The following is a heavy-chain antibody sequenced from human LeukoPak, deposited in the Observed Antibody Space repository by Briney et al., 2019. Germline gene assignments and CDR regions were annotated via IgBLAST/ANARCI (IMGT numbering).Heavy chain of an antibody. V-gene: IGHV3-33*01. D-gene: IGHD6-13*01. Sequence: GRSLRLSCAASGFTFSSYGMHWVRQAPGKGLEWVAVIWYDGSNKYYVDSVKGRFTISRDNFKNTLSLQMNSLRAEDTAVYYCARDLEEAGKAFDYWGQGTLVTVSS. CDR1: GFTFSSYG. J-gene: IGHJ4*02. CDR2: IWYDGSNK. CDR3: ARDLEEAGKAFDY.